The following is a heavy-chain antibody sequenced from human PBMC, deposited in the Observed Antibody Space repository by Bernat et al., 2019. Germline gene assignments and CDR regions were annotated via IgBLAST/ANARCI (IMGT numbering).Heavy chain of an antibody. CDR2: IWYDGSNK. Sequence: QVQLVESGGGVDQPGRSLRLSCAASGFTFSSYGMHWVRQAPGKGLEWVAVIWYDGSNKYYADSVKGRFTISRDNSKNTLYLQMNSLRAEDTAVYYCARDSCGGDCYTDYWGQGTLVTVSS. V-gene: IGHV3-33*01. J-gene: IGHJ4*02. CDR1: GFTFSSYG. D-gene: IGHD2-21*02. CDR3: ARDSCGGDCYTDY.